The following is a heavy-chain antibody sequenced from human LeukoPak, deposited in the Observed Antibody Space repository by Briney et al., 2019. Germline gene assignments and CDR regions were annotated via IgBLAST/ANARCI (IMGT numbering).Heavy chain of an antibody. CDR3: ARGIDFWSVYGMDV. CDR2: INHSGST. V-gene: IGHV4-30-2*01. CDR1: GGSISSGGYS. D-gene: IGHD3-3*01. Sequence: SSQTLSLTCAVSGGSISSGGYSWSWIRQPPGKGLEWIGEINHSGSTNYNPSLKSRVTISVDTSKNQFSLKLSSVTAADTAVYYCARGIDFWSVYGMDVWGQGTTVTVSS. J-gene: IGHJ6*02.